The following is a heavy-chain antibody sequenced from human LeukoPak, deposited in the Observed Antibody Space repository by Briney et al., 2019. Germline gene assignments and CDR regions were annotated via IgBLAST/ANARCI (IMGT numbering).Heavy chain of an antibody. CDR2: MNPSGST. Sequence: PSATLSLTCAVSGGSFSGYYWTWIRQTPEKGLEWIGEMNPSGSTNYNPSLKSRVTISVDTSKNQFSLEFSSVTAADTAVYYCARGRQDVTMIVVVMTAVSYYLDVWGKGTTVTVS. D-gene: IGHD3-22*01. CDR1: GGSFSGYY. CDR3: ARGRQDVTMIVVVMTAVSYYLDV. J-gene: IGHJ6*03. V-gene: IGHV4-34*01.